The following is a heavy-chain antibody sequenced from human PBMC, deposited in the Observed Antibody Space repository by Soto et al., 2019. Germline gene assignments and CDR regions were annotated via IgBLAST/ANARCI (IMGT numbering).Heavy chain of an antibody. D-gene: IGHD5-18*01. CDR2: IYYSGST. CDR3: ARYRGYSYGQRWLQFGGVDY. CDR1: GGSISSYY. Sequence: SETLSLTCTVSGGSISSYYWSWIRQPPGKGLEWLGYIYYSGSTNYNPSLKSRVTISVDTSKNQFSLKLSSVTAAVTVVYDCARYRGYSYGQRWLQFGGVDYWGKGTLVTVSS. J-gene: IGHJ4*02. V-gene: IGHV4-59*01.